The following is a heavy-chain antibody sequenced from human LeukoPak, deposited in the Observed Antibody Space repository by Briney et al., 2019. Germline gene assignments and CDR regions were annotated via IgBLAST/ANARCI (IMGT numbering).Heavy chain of an antibody. CDR3: AKVSPVVPAAIPRSHYGMDV. V-gene: IGHV3-23*01. CDR1: GFTFSNFA. J-gene: IGHJ6*02. CDR2: ISGSGGST. D-gene: IGHD2-2*02. Sequence: GGSLRLSCAASGFTFSNFAMSWVRQAPGKGLEWVSAISGSGGSTYYADSVKGRFTISRDNSKNTLYLQMNSLRAEDTAVYYCAKVSPVVPAAIPRSHYGMDVWGQGTTVTVSS.